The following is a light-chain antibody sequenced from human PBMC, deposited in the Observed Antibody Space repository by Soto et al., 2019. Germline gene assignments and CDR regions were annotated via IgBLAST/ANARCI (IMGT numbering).Light chain of an antibody. CDR3: SSYMSTSRYV. CDR2: EVI. CDR1: SSDVGKYDR. Sequence: ALTQPPSVSGSPGQSVTISCTGTSSDVGKYDRVSWYQQPPGTAPKLIIYEVINRPSGVPARFSGSKSGNTASLTISGLQAEDEADYYCSSYMSTSRYVFGAGTKVTVL. V-gene: IGLV2-18*02. J-gene: IGLJ1*01.